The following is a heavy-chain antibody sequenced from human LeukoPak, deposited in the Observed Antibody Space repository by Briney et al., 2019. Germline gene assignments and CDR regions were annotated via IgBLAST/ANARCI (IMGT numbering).Heavy chain of an antibody. V-gene: IGHV3-23*01. CDR1: GFTFSSYA. CDR3: AKRKNGYNNVYLDY. J-gene: IGHJ4*02. CDR2: ISGSGGST. D-gene: IGHD5-24*01. Sequence: GGSLRLSCAAPGFTFSSYAMSWVRQAPGKGLEWVSAISGSGGSTYYADSVKGRFTISRDNSKNTLYLQMNSLRAEDTAVYYCAKRKNGYNNVYLDYWGQGTLVTVSS.